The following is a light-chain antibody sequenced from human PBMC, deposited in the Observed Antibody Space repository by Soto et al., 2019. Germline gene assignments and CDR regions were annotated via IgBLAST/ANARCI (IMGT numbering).Light chain of an antibody. Sequence: QSALTQPASVSGSPGQSITISCTGTSSDVGVYNYVSWYQQHPGKAPKLMIYEVSNRPSGVSNRFSGSKSGNTASLTISGLQAEDEADYYCSSYTSSSTYVFGTGTQLTVL. J-gene: IGLJ1*01. CDR3: SSYTSSSTYV. V-gene: IGLV2-14*01. CDR1: SSDVGVYNY. CDR2: EVS.